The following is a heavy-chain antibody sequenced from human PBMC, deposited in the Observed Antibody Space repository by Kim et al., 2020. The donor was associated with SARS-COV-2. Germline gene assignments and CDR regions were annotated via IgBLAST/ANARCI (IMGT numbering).Heavy chain of an antibody. CDR1: GFTFGDYA. Sequence: GGSLRLSCTASGFTFGDYAMSWVRQAPGKGLEWVGFIRSKAYGGTTEYAASVKGRFTISRDDSKSIAYLQMNSLKTEDTAVYYCTRDLVDGYNIQQFDYWGQGTLVTVSS. V-gene: IGHV3-49*04. D-gene: IGHD2-8*02. J-gene: IGHJ4*02. CDR3: TRDLVDGYNIQQFDY. CDR2: IRSKAYGGTT.